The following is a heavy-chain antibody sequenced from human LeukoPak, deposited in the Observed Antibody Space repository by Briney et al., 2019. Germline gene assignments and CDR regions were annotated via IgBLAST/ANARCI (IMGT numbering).Heavy chain of an antibody. J-gene: IGHJ4*02. CDR3: ARPIRKLRTYGYFDY. Sequence: GGSLRLSCAASGFTFSSYAMHWVRQAPGKGLEWVAVISYDGSNKYYADSVKGRFTISRDNSKNTLYLQMNSLRAEDTAVYYCARPIRKLRTYGYFDYWGQGTLVTVSS. CDR2: ISYDGSNK. CDR1: GFTFSSYA. D-gene: IGHD5-24*01. V-gene: IGHV3-30-3*01.